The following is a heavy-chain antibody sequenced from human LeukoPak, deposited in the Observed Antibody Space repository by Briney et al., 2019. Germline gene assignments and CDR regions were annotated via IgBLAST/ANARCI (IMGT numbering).Heavy chain of an antibody. Sequence: ASAKVSCKASGYTFTGYYMHWVRQAPGQGLEWMGWINPNSGGTNYAQKFQGRATMTRDTSISTAYMELSRLRSGDTAVYYCARGRGGRAKFDYWGQGTLVTVSS. CDR1: GYTFTGYY. CDR3: ARGRGGRAKFDY. D-gene: IGHD1-26*01. J-gene: IGHJ4*02. V-gene: IGHV1-2*02. CDR2: INPNSGGT.